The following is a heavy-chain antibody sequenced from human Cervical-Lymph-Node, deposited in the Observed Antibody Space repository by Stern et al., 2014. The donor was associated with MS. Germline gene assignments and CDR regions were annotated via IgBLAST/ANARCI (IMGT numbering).Heavy chain of an antibody. D-gene: IGHD6-13*01. V-gene: IGHV1-46*01. J-gene: IGHJ5*02. CDR3: ARDRSAAAATRWFDP. CDR1: GYTFTSYY. Sequence: VQSGAEVKKPGASVKVSCKASGYTFTSYYMHWGRQAPGQGLEWMGIINPSGGSTSYAQKFQGRVTMTRDTSTSTVYMELSSLRSEDTAVYYCARDRSAAAATRWFDPWGQGTLVTVSS. CDR2: INPSGGST.